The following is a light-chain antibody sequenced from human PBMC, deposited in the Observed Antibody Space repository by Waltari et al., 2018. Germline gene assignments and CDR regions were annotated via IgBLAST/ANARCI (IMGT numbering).Light chain of an antibody. V-gene: IGKV3-20*01. Sequence: EIVLTQSPGTLSLSPGDRATPSCRASQSDGRSLAWYQQKPGQAPRLLIYGASSRATGIPDRFSSSGSGTDFSLTISRLEPEDFAVYYCQHYVRLPATFGQGTKVEIK. J-gene: IGKJ1*01. CDR1: QSDGRS. CDR2: GAS. CDR3: QHYVRLPAT.